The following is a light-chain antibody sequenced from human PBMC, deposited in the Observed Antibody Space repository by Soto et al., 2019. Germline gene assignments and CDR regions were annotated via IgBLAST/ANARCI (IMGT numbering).Light chain of an antibody. Sequence: QSALTQPASVSGSPGQSITVSCTGASSDVGGYNYVSWYQQHPGKAPKLMIYDVTNRPSGVSDRFSGSKSGNTASLTISGLQAEDEAHYYCSSDTSNNTWVFGGGTKLTVL. J-gene: IGLJ3*02. V-gene: IGLV2-14*01. CDR2: DVT. CDR1: SSDVGGYNY. CDR3: SSDTSNNTWV.